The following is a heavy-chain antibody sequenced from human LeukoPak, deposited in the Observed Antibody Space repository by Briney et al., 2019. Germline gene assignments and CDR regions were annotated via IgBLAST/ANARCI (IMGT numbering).Heavy chain of an antibody. V-gene: IGHV6-1*01. CDR3: ARGTTDFWSGYLNYYYYYYMDV. CDR2: TYYRSKWYN. D-gene: IGHD3-3*01. J-gene: IGHJ6*03. CDR1: GDSVSSNSAA. Sequence: SQTLSLTCAISGDSVSSNSAAWNWIRQSPSRGLEWLGRTYYRSKWYNDYAVSVKSRITINPDTSKNQFSLKLSSVTAADTAVYYCARGTTDFWSGYLNYYYYYYMDVWGKGTTVTVSS.